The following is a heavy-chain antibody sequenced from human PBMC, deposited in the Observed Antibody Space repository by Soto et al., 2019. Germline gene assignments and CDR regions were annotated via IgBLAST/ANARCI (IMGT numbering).Heavy chain of an antibody. CDR3: ARLPTTGRYDDDYGIDV. Sequence: SETLSLTCTVSGGSISSHYWSWIRQPLGKGLEWIGYIYYSGSTNYNPSLKSRVTISLDTSKNQFSLNLSSVTAADTAVYYCARLPTTGRYDDDYGIDVWGQGTTVTVSS. CDR2: IYYSGST. J-gene: IGHJ6*02. V-gene: IGHV4-59*11. D-gene: IGHD1-26*01. CDR1: GGSISSHY.